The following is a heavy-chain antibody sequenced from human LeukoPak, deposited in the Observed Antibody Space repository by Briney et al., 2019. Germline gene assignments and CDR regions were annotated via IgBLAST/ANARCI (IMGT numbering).Heavy chain of an antibody. D-gene: IGHD3-16*01. V-gene: IGHV3-7*01. Sequence: QAGGSLRLSCAASGFTFSSYAMHWVRQAPGKGLEWVANIKHDESEKNYLDSVKGRFTISRDNAQNSLYLQMNGLRVEDTAVYYCTRRLDDWGQGTLVTVSS. CDR3: TRRLDD. CDR1: GFTFSSYA. J-gene: IGHJ4*02. CDR2: IKHDESEK.